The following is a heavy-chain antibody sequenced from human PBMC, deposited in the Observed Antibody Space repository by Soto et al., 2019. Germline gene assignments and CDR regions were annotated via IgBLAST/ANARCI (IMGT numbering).Heavy chain of an antibody. CDR3: ARAYYDRSGYPVVGY. D-gene: IGHD3-22*01. CDR1: GGTFSSYA. J-gene: IGHJ4*01. V-gene: IGHV1-69*06. Sequence: AASVKVSCKASGGTFSSYAISWVRQAPGQGLEWMGGIIPIFGTANYAQKFQGRVTITADKSTSTAYMELSSLRSEDTAVYYCARAYYDRSGYPVVGYWGQGTLVTVSS. CDR2: IIPIFGTA.